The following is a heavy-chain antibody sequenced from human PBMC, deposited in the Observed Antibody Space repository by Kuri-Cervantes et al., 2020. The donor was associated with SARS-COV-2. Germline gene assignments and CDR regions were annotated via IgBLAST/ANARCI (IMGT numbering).Heavy chain of an antibody. CDR3: AREDWNDPRFDY. CDR1: GYSLRNGFF. J-gene: IGHJ4*02. Sequence: GSLRLSCTVSGYSLRNGFFWGWIRQPPGKGLEWIGEINHSGSTNYNPSLKSRVTISVDTSKNQFSLKLSSVTAADTAVYYCAREDWNDPRFDYWGQGTLVTVSS. V-gene: IGHV4-38-2*02. CDR2: INHSGST. D-gene: IGHD1-1*01.